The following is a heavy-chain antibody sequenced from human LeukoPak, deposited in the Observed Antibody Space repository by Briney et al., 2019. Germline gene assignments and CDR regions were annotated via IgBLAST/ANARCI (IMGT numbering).Heavy chain of an antibody. V-gene: IGHV4-59*01. CDR2: MYYSGST. Sequence: PSETLSLTCTVSGGSISSYSWSWIRQPPGKGLEWIGYMYYSGSTNYNPSLKSRVTISVDTSKNQFSLTLSSVTAADTAVYYCARGQKYRNGYTVTELGSGYFDYWGQGTLVTVSS. J-gene: IGHJ4*02. D-gene: IGHD5-18*01. CDR3: ARGQKYRNGYTVTELGSGYFDY. CDR1: GGSISSYS.